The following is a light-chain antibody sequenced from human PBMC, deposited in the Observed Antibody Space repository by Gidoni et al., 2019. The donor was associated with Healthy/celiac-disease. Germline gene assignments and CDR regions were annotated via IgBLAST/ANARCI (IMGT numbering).Light chain of an antibody. CDR1: QSVLYSSNNKNY. CDR3: QQYYSTPFT. J-gene: IGKJ3*01. CDR2: WAS. V-gene: IGKV4-1*01. Sequence: DIVMTQSPDPLAVSLGERATINCKSSQSVLYSSNNKNYLAWYQHKPGQPPKLLIYWASTRESGVPDRFSGSGSGTDFTLTISSLQAEDVAVYYCQQYYSTPFTFGPGTKVNIK.